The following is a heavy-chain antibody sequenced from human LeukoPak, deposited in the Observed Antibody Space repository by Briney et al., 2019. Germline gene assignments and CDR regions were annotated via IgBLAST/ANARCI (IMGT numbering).Heavy chain of an antibody. CDR2: INPDGGNT. J-gene: IGHJ3*02. CDR1: GYTFTNSY. D-gene: IGHD5-24*01. V-gene: IGHV1-46*01. Sequence: ASVKVSCKASGYTFTNSYIHWVRQAPGQVLEWMGLINPDGGNTNYAQNFQGRVTLNRDTSTSTVYMELSSLRSEDTAIYYCARIRDGYNDAYDIWGQGTVVTVPS. CDR3: ARIRDGYNDAYDI.